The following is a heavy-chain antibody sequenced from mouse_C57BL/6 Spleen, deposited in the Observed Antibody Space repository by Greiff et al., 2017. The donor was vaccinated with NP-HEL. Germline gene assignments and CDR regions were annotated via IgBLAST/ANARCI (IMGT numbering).Heavy chain of an antibody. J-gene: IGHJ2*01. D-gene: IGHD1-1*01. V-gene: IGHV1-64*01. CDR2: IHPNSGST. CDR1: GYTFTSYW. CDR3: ARYGSSETFDY. Sequence: QVQLKQPGAELVKPGASVKLSCKASGYTFTSYWMHWVKQRPGQGLEWIGMIHPNSGSTNYNEKFKSKATLTVDKSSSTAYMQLSSLTSEDSAVYYCARYGSSETFDYWGQGTTLTVSS.